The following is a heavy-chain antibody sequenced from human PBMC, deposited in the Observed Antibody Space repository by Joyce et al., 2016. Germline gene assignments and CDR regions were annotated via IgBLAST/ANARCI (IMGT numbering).Heavy chain of an antibody. V-gene: IGHV1-69*06. J-gene: IGHJ4*02. CDR1: GGTRSGYA. Sequence: QMQLVQSGAEVKKPGSSVKVSCKALGGTRSGYAVSWVRQAPGQGLEWMGGITPIFATAKYAQKFQARVTMTAVKSTNTAYMELSSLRYEDTAIYYCARLRQTGNINDYWGQGTLVTVSS. D-gene: IGHD1-14*01. CDR2: ITPIFATA. CDR3: ARLRQTGNINDY.